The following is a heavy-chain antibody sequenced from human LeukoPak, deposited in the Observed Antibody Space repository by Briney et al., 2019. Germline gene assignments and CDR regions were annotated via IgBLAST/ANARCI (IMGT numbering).Heavy chain of an antibody. CDR1: GYTFTGYY. CDR3: ARGYGEYVWPGESTHDFDY. CDR2: INPNSGGT. J-gene: IGHJ4*02. D-gene: IGHD3-16*01. Sequence: ASVKVSCKASGYTFTGYYMHWVRQAPGQGLEWMGWINPNSGGTNYAQKFQGWVTMTRDTSISTAYMELSRLRSDDTAVYYCARGYGEYVWPGESTHDFDYWGQGTLVTVSS. V-gene: IGHV1-2*04.